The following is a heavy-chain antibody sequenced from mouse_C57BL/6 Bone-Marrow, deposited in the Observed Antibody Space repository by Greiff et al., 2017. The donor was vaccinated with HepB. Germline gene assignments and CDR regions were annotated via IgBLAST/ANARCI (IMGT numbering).Heavy chain of an antibody. CDR1: GYSITSGYY. D-gene: IGHD2-4*01. CDR3: AYDYGAWLAY. J-gene: IGHJ3*01. Sequence: EVQLQESGPGLVKPSQSLSLTCSVTGYSITSGYYWNWIRQFPGNKLEWMGNISDDGSNNYNPTLKNRISITRDPSTSPFFRKFNSVTTEVTATYYCAYDYGAWLAYWGQGTLVTVSA. CDR2: ISDDGSN. V-gene: IGHV3-6*01.